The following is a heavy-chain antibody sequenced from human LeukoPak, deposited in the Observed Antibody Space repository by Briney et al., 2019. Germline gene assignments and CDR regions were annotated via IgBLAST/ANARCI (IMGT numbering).Heavy chain of an antibody. Sequence: GGSLRLSCAASGFIFNSYGLHWVRQAPGKGLEWVAVIWYDGSNKYYADSVKGRFTISRDNSKNTLYLQVNSLRAEDTAVYYCARRGYSGLPDYWGQGTLVTVSS. CDR2: IWYDGSNK. CDR3: ARRGYSGLPDY. CDR1: GFIFNSYG. J-gene: IGHJ4*02. D-gene: IGHD5-12*01. V-gene: IGHV3-33*01.